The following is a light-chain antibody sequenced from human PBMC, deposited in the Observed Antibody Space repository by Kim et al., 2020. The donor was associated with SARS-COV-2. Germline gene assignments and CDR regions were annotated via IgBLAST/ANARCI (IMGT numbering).Light chain of an antibody. CDR2: DVT. J-gene: IGLJ3*02. Sequence: QSALTQPASVSGSPGQSIIISCTGTSSDVGDYDYVSWYQKHPGKAPKLLIHDVTNRPSGVPSRFSGSKSGNTASLTISGLQAEDEADYYCSSFTRSTTLVFGGGTQLTVL. CDR1: SSDVGDYDY. CDR3: SSFTRSTTLV. V-gene: IGLV2-14*03.